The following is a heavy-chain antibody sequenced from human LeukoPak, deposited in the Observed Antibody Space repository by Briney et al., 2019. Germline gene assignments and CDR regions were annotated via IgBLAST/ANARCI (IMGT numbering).Heavy chain of an antibody. CDR3: AKTALAYED. CDR1: GFTLSDSY. J-gene: IGHJ4*02. Sequence: PGRSLRLSSVVSGFTLSDSYMSWVRHTPEGGLECISYIGRIVRDIKYADSMKGRFTISRGHAENALYLQMNSLRAEETAVTFCAKTALAYEDWGQGTQVTVSS. V-gene: IGHV3-11*04. D-gene: IGHD2-21*01. CDR2: IGRIVRDI.